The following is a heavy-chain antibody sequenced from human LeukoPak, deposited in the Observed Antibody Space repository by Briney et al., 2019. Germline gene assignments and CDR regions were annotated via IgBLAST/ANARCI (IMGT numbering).Heavy chain of an antibody. CDR1: GGSISSYY. CDR3: ARIYSSSWFFDY. V-gene: IGHV4-59*08. CDR2: IYYSGST. Sequence: SETLSLTCTVSGGSISSYYWSWIRRPSGKGLEWIGYIYYSGSTNYNPSLKSRVTISVDTSKNQFSLKLSSVTAADTAVYYCARIYSSSWFFDYWGQGTLVTVSS. D-gene: IGHD6-13*01. J-gene: IGHJ4*02.